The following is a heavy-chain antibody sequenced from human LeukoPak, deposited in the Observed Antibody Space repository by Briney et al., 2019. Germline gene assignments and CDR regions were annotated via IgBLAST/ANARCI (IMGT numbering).Heavy chain of an antibody. CDR2: INTNTGKS. CDR1: GYTLTNFA. V-gene: IGHV7-4-1*02. J-gene: IGHJ4*02. D-gene: IGHD5-24*01. Sequence: GASVKVSCKASGYTLTNFAMNWVRQAPGQGPEWMGWINTNTGKSTYAQGSTGRFVFSLDTSVSTAYLQISSLKAEDTAVYYCATGGGYKFAYWGQGTLVTVSS. CDR3: ATGGGYKFAY.